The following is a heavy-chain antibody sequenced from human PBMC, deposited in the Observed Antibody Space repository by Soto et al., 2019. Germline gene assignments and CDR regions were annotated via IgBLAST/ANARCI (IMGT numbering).Heavy chain of an antibody. CDR1: GFTFSSYA. Sequence: PGGSLRLSCAASGFTFSSYAMSWVRQAPGKGLEWVSAISGSGGSTYYADSVKGRFTISRDKSKNTLYLQMNSLRAEDTAVYYCAKDSYYYDSSGYPHYYYYYGMDVWGQGTTVTVSS. CDR2: ISGSGGST. V-gene: IGHV3-23*01. J-gene: IGHJ6*02. D-gene: IGHD3-22*01. CDR3: AKDSYYYDSSGYPHYYYYYGMDV.